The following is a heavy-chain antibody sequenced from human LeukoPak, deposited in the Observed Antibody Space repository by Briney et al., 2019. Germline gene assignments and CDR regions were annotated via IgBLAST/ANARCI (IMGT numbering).Heavy chain of an antibody. D-gene: IGHD3-10*01. V-gene: IGHV3-7*01. CDR2: IKQDGSEK. CDR3: ARAYNYYGSGSYHDY. J-gene: IGHJ4*02. Sequence: PGGSLRLSCAASGFTFSSYWMSWVRQAPGKGLEWVANIKQDGSEKYYVDSVKGRFTISRDNDKNSLYLQMNSLRAEDTAVYYCARAYNYYGSGSYHDYWGQGTMVTVSS. CDR1: GFTFSSYW.